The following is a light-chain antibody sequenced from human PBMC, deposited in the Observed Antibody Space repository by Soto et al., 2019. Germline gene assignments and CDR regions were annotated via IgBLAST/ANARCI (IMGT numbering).Light chain of an antibody. V-gene: IGKV3-20*01. CDR3: QQYGSSPLT. J-gene: IGKJ4*01. Sequence: IVLTQSPGTLYLSPGERATLSCRASQSVGSSYLAWYQQKPGQAPRLLIYGASSRASGIPDRFSGSGSGTDFTLTISRLEPEDFAVYYCQQYGSSPLTFGGGTKVDIK. CDR2: GAS. CDR1: QSVGSSY.